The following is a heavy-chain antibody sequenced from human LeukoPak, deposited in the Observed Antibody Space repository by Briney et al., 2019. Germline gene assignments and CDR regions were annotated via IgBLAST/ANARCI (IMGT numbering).Heavy chain of an antibody. CDR2: IHYSGST. Sequence: SETLSLTCTFSGGSISTYYWSWIRQPPGKGLEWIGYIHYSGSTNYNPSLKSRVTISVDTSKNQFSLKLSSVTAADTAVYYCARGGDDYMVWFVYWGQGTLVTVSS. V-gene: IGHV4-59*01. D-gene: IGHD5-24*01. CDR3: ARGGDDYMVWFVY. J-gene: IGHJ4*02. CDR1: GGSISTYY.